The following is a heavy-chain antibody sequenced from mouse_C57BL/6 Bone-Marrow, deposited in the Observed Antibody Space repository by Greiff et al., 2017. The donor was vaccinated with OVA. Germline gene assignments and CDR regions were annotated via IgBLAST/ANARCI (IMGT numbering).Heavy chain of an antibody. CDR2: IDPSDSYT. CDR1: GYTFTSYW. Sequence: QVQLQQPGAELVRPGTSVKLSCKASGYTFTSYWMHWVKQRPGQGLEWIGVIDPSDSYTNYNQKFKGKATLTVDTSSSTAYMQRSSLTSEDSAVYYCAREGVITTVVATLDYYAMDYWGQGTSVTVSS. V-gene: IGHV1-59*01. CDR3: AREGVITTVVATLDYYAMDY. D-gene: IGHD1-1*01. J-gene: IGHJ4*01.